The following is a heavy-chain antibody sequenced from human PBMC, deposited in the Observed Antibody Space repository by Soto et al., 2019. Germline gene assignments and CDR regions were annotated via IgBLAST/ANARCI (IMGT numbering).Heavy chain of an antibody. D-gene: IGHD3-3*01. V-gene: IGHV4-30-2*01. J-gene: IGHJ5*02. CDR2: IYHSGST. CDR1: GGSISSGGYS. CDR3: ARGLGYYDFWSGYAWFDP. Sequence: SETLSLTCAVSGGSISSGGYSCSWIRQPPGKGLEWIGYIYHSGSTYYNPSLKSRVTISVDRSKNQFSLKLSSVTAADTAVYYCARGLGYYDFWSGYAWFDPWGQGTLVTVSS.